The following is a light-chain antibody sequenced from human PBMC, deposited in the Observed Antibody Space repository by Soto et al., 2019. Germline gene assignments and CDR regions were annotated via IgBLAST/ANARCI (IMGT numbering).Light chain of an antibody. J-gene: IGKJ5*01. CDR1: QSVSSYY. Sequence: EIVLTQSPGTLSLSPGERATLSCRASQSVSSYYLAWYQQKPGQAPRLLIYGASSRATGIPDRFSGSGSGTYFTLTISRLEPDDFAVYYGQQYGSSPQPITFGQGTRLEIK. CDR2: GAS. V-gene: IGKV3-20*01. CDR3: QQYGSSPQPIT.